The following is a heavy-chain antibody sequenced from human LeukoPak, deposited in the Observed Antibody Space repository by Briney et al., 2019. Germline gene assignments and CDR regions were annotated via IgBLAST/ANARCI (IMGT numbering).Heavy chain of an antibody. V-gene: IGHV1-8*01. CDR2: MNPNSGNT. CDR1: GYTFTSYD. Sequence: ASVKVSCKASGYTFTSYDINWVRQATGQGLEWMGWMNPNSGNTGYAQKFQGRVTMTRNTSISTAYMELSSLRSEDTAVYYCARGRYSSGWSTYNWFDPWGQGTLVTVSS. D-gene: IGHD6-19*01. CDR3: ARGRYSSGWSTYNWFDP. J-gene: IGHJ5*02.